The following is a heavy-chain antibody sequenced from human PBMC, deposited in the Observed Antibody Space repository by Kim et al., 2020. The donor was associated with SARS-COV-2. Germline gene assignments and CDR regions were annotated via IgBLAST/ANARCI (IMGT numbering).Heavy chain of an antibody. J-gene: IGHJ3*02. D-gene: IGHD6-19*01. CDR3: ARVELGQWLGPKEGAFDI. V-gene: IGHV4-38-2*02. CDR1: GYSISSGYY. Sequence: SETLSLTCTVSGYSISSGYYWGWIRQPPGKGLEWIGSIYHSGSTYYNPSLKSRVTISVDTSKNQFSLKLSSVTAADTAVYYCARVELGQWLGPKEGAFDIWGQGTMVTVSS. CDR2: IYHSGST.